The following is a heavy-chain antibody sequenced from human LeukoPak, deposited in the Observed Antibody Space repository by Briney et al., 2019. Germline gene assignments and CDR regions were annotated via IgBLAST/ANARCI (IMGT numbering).Heavy chain of an antibody. CDR3: ARDSSGYYTAFDI. V-gene: IGHV3-23*01. Sequence: PGGSLRLSCAASGFTFSSYGMSWVRQAPGKGLEWVSAISGSGGSTYYADSVKGRFTISRDNSKNTLYLQMNSLRAEDTAVYYCARDSSGYYTAFDIWGQGTMVTVSS. J-gene: IGHJ3*02. CDR1: GFTFSSYG. D-gene: IGHD3-22*01. CDR2: ISGSGGST.